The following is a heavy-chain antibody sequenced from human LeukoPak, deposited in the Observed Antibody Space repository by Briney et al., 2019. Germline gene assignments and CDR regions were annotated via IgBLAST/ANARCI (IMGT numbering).Heavy chain of an antibody. Sequence: PGGSLRLSCAASGFTFSNYALSWVRQAPGKGLEWVSSISSSGDSTYYADSVKGRFTIPRDNSKNTLYLQMNSLRAEDTAVYYCAKETYGDYAPSGYYFDYWGQGTLVTVSS. CDR3: AKETYGDYAPSGYYFDY. D-gene: IGHD4-17*01. V-gene: IGHV3-23*01. CDR1: GFTFSNYA. CDR2: ISSSGDST. J-gene: IGHJ4*02.